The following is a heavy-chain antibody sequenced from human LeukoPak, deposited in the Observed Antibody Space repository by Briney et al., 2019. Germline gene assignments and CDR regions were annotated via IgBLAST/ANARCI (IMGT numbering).Heavy chain of an antibody. Sequence: GGSLRLSCAASGFTFSSYAMSWVRQAPGKGLEWVSGFSGSGDNTYYAEYVKGRFTISRDNSKNTLYLQLNSLRPEDTALYYCAKHFCTGLDCSLFDSWGQGTLVTVSS. D-gene: IGHD3/OR15-3a*01. J-gene: IGHJ4*02. CDR3: AKHFCTGLDCSLFDS. CDR2: FSGSGDNT. CDR1: GFTFSSYA. V-gene: IGHV3-23*01.